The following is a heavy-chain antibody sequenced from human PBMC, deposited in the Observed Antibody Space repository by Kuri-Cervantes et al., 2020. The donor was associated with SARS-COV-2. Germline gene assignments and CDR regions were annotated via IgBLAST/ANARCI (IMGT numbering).Heavy chain of an antibody. Sequence: SVMVSCKASGGTFSRYALNWLRQAPGQGLEWMGGIIPIFATSNYVQKFQGRVTVTADESTSTAYMELSSLRSEDTAGYYCARSRLTGYYYYGMDVWGQGTIVTVSS. CDR3: ARSRLTGYYYYGMDV. CDR1: GGTFSRYA. V-gene: IGHV1-69*13. CDR2: IIPIFATS. J-gene: IGHJ6*02. D-gene: IGHD2-8*01.